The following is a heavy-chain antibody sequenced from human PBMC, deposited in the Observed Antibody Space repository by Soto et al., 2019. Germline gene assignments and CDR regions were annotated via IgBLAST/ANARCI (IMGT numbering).Heavy chain of an antibody. CDR2: ISAYNGNT. D-gene: IGHD1-26*01. V-gene: IGHV1-18*04. CDR1: GYTFTGYG. J-gene: IGHJ4*02. Sequence: ASVKVSCEASGYTFTGYGISWERQAPGQGLERMGWISAYNGNTNYAQKLQRRGSMTTDTSTSTAFRQQRSLSAHATAVYYCARGTHGGSYPPYDLDYWSQGTLVTVS. CDR3: ARGTHGGSYPPYDLDY.